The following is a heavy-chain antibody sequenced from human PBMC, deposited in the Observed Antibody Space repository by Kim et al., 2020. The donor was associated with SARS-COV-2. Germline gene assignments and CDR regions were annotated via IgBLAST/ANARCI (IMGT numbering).Heavy chain of an antibody. Sequence: GGSLRLSCAASGFTFSSYAMSWVRQAPGKGLEWVSGISGSGGSTYYADSVKGRFTISRDNSKNTLYLQMNSLRAEDTAVYYCAKTSSSFFDYYYYYMDVWSKGTTVTVS. CDR3: AKTSSSFFDYYYYYMDV. D-gene: IGHD6-6*01. CDR2: ISGSGGST. CDR1: GFTFSSYA. V-gene: IGHV3-23*01. J-gene: IGHJ6*03.